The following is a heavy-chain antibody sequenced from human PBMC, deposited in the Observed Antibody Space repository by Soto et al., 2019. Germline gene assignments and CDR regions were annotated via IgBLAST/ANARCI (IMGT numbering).Heavy chain of an antibody. CDR2: IKSKTDGGTT. J-gene: IGHJ3*02. Sequence: PGGSLRLSCAASGFTFSNAWMSWVRQAPGKGLEWVGRIKSKTDGGTTDYAAPVKGRFTISRDDSKNTLYLQMNSLKTEDTAVYYCTTDYRFFDWLLYPNAFDIWGQGTMVTVSS. D-gene: IGHD3-9*01. V-gene: IGHV3-15*01. CDR3: TTDYRFFDWLLYPNAFDI. CDR1: GFTFSNAW.